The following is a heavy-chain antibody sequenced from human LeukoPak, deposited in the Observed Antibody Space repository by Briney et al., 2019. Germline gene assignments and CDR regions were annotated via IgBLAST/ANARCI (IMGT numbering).Heavy chain of an antibody. CDR1: GGSISSSSYY. V-gene: IGHV4-39*01. Sequence: SETLSLTCTVSGGSISSSSYYWGWIRQPPGKGLEWIGSVYYSGSTYYNPSLKSRVTISVDTTKNQYSLKLSSATAADTAVYYCARRPVTTSARNWFDPWGQGTLVTVSS. CDR2: VYYSGST. D-gene: IGHD4-17*01. CDR3: ARRPVTTSARNWFDP. J-gene: IGHJ5*02.